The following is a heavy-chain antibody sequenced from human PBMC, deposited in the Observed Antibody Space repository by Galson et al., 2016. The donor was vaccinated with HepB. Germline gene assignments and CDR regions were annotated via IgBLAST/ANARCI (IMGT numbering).Heavy chain of an antibody. Sequence: SLRLSCAVSGFSVIYNSMNWVRQAPGKGLEWVSVIYPGGGTKYADSVKDRFTLSTDNSKNTLYLQMNFLRAEDTAVYFCAGDPPGSTMGDAFDIWGQGTMVTVSS. J-gene: IGHJ3*02. CDR2: IYPGGGT. CDR1: GFSVIYNS. V-gene: IGHV3-66*01. CDR3: AGDPPGSTMGDAFDI. D-gene: IGHD3-10*01.